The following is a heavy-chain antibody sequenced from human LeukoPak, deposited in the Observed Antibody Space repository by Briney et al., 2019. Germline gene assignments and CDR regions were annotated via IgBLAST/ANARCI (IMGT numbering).Heavy chain of an antibody. D-gene: IGHD2-15*01. CDR3: ARDSPPAYCSGGSCYFDY. CDR1: GGSISSYSYY. V-gene: IGHV4-61*02. Sequence: SETLSLTCTVSGGSISSYSYYWSWIRQPAGKGLEWIGRIYTSGSTDYNPSLKSRVTISRDTSKNEFSLKLSSVTAADTAVYYCARDSPPAYCSGGSCYFDYWGQETLVTVSS. J-gene: IGHJ4*02. CDR2: IYTSGST.